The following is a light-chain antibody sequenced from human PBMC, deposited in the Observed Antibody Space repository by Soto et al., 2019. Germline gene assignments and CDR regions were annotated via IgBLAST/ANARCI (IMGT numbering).Light chain of an antibody. CDR3: AAWDDSLNGYV. V-gene: IGLV1-44*01. CDR1: SSNIGTNI. J-gene: IGLJ7*01. Sequence: QAVVTQPPSASGTPGQRVTISCSGSSSNIGTNIVNWYQQLPGTAPKLLIYINDQRPLGVPDRFSGSKSGTSASLAISGLQSEDEADYYCAAWDDSLNGYVFGSGTQLTVL. CDR2: IND.